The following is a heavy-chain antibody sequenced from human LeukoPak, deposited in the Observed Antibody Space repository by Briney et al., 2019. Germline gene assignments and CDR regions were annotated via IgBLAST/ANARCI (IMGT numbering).Heavy chain of an antibody. V-gene: IGHV1-2*02. Sequence: GASVKVSCKASGYTFTGYYMHWVRQAPGQGLEWMGWINPNSGGTNYAQKFQGRVTMTRDTSISTAYMELSRLRSDDTAVYYCARDPRADIVVVPAARGAPYFDYWGQGTLVTVSS. CDR3: ARDPRADIVVVPAARGAPYFDY. CDR2: INPNSGGT. J-gene: IGHJ4*02. D-gene: IGHD2-2*01. CDR1: GYTFTGYY.